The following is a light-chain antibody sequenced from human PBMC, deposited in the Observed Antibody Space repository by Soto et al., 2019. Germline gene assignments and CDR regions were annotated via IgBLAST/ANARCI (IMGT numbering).Light chain of an antibody. Sequence: QSVLTQPRSVSGCPGQSVTISCTGTSSDGGGYNYVSWYQQHPGKAPKLMIYDVSKRPSGVPDRFSGSKSGNTASLTISGLQAEDEADYYCCSYAGSYTLVFGGGTKVTVL. CDR2: DVS. CDR1: SSDGGGYNY. J-gene: IGLJ2*01. CDR3: CSYAGSYTLV. V-gene: IGLV2-11*01.